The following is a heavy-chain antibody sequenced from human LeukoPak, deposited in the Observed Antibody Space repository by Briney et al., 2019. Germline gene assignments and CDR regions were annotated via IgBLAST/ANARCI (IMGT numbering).Heavy chain of an antibody. CDR1: GGSISSGGYY. CDR2: IYYSGST. V-gene: IGHV4-39*01. CDR3: ARHQNLRLGELSPIDY. J-gene: IGHJ4*02. D-gene: IGHD3-16*02. Sequence: SETLSLTCTVSGGSISSGGYYWSWIRQHPGKGLEWIGYIYYSGSTYYNPSLKSRVTISVDTSKNQFSLKLSSVTAADTAVYYCARHQNLRLGELSPIDYWGQGTLVTVSS.